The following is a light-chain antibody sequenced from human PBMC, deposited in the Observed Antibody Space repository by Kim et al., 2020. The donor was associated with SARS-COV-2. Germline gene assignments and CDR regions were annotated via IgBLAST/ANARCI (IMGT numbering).Light chain of an antibody. CDR2: EDT. CDR1: L. Sequence: LVSWYQHYPGEAPKLIIYEDTGRPSGVSHRFSGSRSGNTASLTISGLLGADQADYYCSSYAGSFSYVFGTGTKVTVL. CDR3: SSYAGSFSYV. J-gene: IGLJ1*01. V-gene: IGLV2-23*01.